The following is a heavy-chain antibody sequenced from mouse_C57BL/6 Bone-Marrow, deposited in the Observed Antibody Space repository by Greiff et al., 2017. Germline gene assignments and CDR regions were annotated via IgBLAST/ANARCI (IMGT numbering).Heavy chain of an antibody. CDR2: IDPEDGET. D-gene: IGHD1-1*01. Sequence: EVKVVESGAELVKPGASVKLSCTASGFNIKDYYMHWVKQRTEQGLEWIGRIDPEDGETKYAPKFQGKATITADTSSNTAYLQLSSLTSEDTAVYYCARSGAVVATPFAYWGQGTLVTVSA. CDR1: GFNIKDYY. V-gene: IGHV14-2*01. J-gene: IGHJ3*01. CDR3: ARSGAVVATPFAY.